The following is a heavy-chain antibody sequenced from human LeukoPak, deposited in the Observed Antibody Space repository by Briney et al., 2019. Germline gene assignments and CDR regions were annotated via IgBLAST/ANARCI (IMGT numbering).Heavy chain of an antibody. D-gene: IGHD6-19*01. J-gene: IGHJ4*02. CDR3: AKDLAPVAVPAPIDF. Sequence: GGSLRLSCAASGFTFSSYAMSWVRQALGKGLEWVSAISGSGGSTYYADSVKGRFTISRDNSKNTLYLQMNSLRAEDTAVYYCAKDLAPVAVPAPIDFWGQGTLVTVSS. CDR2: ISGSGGST. V-gene: IGHV3-23*01. CDR1: GFTFSSYA.